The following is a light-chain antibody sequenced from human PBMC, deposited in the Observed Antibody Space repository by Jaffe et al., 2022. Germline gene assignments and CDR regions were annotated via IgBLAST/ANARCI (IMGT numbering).Light chain of an antibody. CDR2: DAL. CDR1: QSASIF. Sequence: EIVLTQSPATLSLSPGERVTLSCRASQSASIFLGWYQQKPGQAPRLLIYDALKRAPGVPARFSGSGSGTDFSLTISSLEPEDFAVYYCQQRNHWPLTFGQGTRLEIK. J-gene: IGKJ5*01. V-gene: IGKV3-11*01. CDR3: QQRNHWPLT.